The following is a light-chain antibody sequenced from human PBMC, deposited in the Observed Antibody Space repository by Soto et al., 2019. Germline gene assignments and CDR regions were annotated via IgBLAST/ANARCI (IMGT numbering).Light chain of an antibody. J-gene: IGKJ2*01. CDR1: QNIHKW. V-gene: IGKV1-5*01. CDR2: DAS. Sequence: DIPMTQSPSTLSASLGDKVTITCRASQNIHKWLAWYQQKAGKVPKLLIYDASILQSGVSSRFSGSGSGTEFTLTISSLQPGDFATYYCQQLYTYFPTFGQGTKLEIK. CDR3: QQLYTYFPT.